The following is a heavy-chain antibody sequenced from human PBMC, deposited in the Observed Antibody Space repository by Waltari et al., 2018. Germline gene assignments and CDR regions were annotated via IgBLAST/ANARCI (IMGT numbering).Heavy chain of an antibody. D-gene: IGHD6-25*01. CDR3: ARHANSIAAETNWFDP. Sequence: EVQLVQSGAEVTKPGESLTISCNGSGYSFTSYWIALVGQLPGKGLEWMGIIYPGDSDTRYSPSFQGQVSISANKSISTAYLQWSSLKASDTAMYYCARHANSIAAETNWFDPWGQGTLVTVSS. J-gene: IGHJ5*02. CDR2: IYPGDSDT. V-gene: IGHV5-51*01. CDR1: GYSFTSYW.